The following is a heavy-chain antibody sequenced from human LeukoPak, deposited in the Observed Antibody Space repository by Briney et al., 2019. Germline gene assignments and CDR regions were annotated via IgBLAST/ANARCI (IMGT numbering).Heavy chain of an antibody. V-gene: IGHV4-34*01. CDR3: ARLRGYYYGSGFFDY. CDR2: INHSGST. Sequence: SETLSLTCAVYGGSFSGYYWSWIRQPPGKGLEWIGEINHSGSTNYNPSLKSRVTISVDTSKNQFSLKLSSVTAADTAVYYCARLRGYYYGSGFFDYWGQGTLVTVSS. J-gene: IGHJ4*02. CDR1: GGSFSGYY. D-gene: IGHD3-10*01.